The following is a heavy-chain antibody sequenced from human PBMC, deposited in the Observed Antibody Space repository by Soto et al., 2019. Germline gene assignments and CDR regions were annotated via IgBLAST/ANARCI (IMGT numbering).Heavy chain of an antibody. V-gene: IGHV4-38-2*02. J-gene: IGHJ5*02. D-gene: IGHD3-10*01. CDR1: GYSISSGYQ. CDR2: VYHDGRT. Sequence: KPSETLSLTCAVSGYSISSGYQWGWIRQPPGKGPEWIGSVYHDGRTRYNPPLESRVTISVDTSKNQFSLNLNSVTVADTAMYYCARDLYGSRAAGWFDPWGQGTLVTVSS. CDR3: ARDLYGSRAAGWFDP.